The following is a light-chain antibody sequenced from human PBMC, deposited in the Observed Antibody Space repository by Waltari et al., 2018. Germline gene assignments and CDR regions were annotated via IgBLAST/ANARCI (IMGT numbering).Light chain of an antibody. V-gene: IGLV3-1*01. Sequence: SYELTQTPSVSVSPGQTASISCFGDALEAKYVSWYQQKLGQSPVLVIYRDTSRPSGIPERFSASNSGDRASLTISGTQVVDEADYYCLTWVSGTVVFGGGTKLTVL. CDR1: ALEAKY. CDR2: RDT. CDR3: LTWVSGTVV. J-gene: IGLJ2*01.